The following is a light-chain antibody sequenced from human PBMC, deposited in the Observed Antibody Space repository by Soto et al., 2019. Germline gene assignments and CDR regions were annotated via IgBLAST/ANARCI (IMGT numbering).Light chain of an antibody. CDR2: GAS. V-gene: IGKV3-15*01. Sequence: EIVMTQSPATLSVSQGERATLSCRASHSVSSNLAWYQQKPGQAPRLLIYGASTRATGIPARFSGSGSGTEFTLTISSLQSEDFAVYYCQQYNNWPQTFGQGTKMEIK. CDR1: HSVSSN. CDR3: QQYNNWPQT. J-gene: IGKJ2*01.